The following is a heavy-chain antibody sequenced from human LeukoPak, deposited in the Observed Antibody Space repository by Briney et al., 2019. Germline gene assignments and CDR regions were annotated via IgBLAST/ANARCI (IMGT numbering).Heavy chain of an antibody. Sequence: GGSLRLSCAASGFTFSSYAMSWVRQAPGKGLEWVSSISGSGSSTEFADSVKGRFTISRNNSKNTLYLQMNSLRAEDTAVYYCAKGYVAGLYWGQGTLVTVSS. V-gene: IGHV3-23*01. CDR3: AKGYVAGLY. J-gene: IGHJ4*02. D-gene: IGHD3-10*02. CDR1: GFTFSSYA. CDR2: ISGSGSST.